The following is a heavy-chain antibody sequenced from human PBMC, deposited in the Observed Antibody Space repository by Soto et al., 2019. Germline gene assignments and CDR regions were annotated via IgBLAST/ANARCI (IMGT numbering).Heavy chain of an antibody. CDR2: FRTSGDGGTT. CDR3: AKKVNSGPGSQYFDY. D-gene: IGHD3-10*01. CDR1: GFTFSSYS. J-gene: IGHJ4*02. V-gene: IGHV3-23*01. Sequence: PGGSLRLSCAASGFTFSSYSMSWVRQAPGKGLEWVSGFRTSGDGGTTYYADSVKGRFTISRDNSKNMLFLQMNSLRAEDTAIYYCAKKVNSGPGSQYFDYWGQGTLVTVPS.